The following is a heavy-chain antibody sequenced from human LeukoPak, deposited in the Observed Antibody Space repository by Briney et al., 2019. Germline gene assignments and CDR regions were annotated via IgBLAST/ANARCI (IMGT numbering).Heavy chain of an antibody. Sequence: SLRLSCAAPGFTFEDYAMHWVRQAPGKGLEWVSAIRWNSGSIVYADSVKGRFTIPRDNAKNSLYMQMNSLTAEDWALYYVAKDSYCFESSGSYGYWGQGTLVTGSS. CDR2: IRWNSGSI. CDR3: AKDSYCFESSGSYGY. J-gene: IGHJ4*02. V-gene: IGHV3-9*01. D-gene: IGHD3-22*01. CDR1: GFTFEDYA.